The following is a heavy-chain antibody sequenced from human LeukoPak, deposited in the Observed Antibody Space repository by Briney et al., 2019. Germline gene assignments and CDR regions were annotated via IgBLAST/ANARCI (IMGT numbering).Heavy chain of an antibody. J-gene: IGHJ4*02. CDR3: VKEGRWWELLDTYYFDY. CDR1: GFTFSSYG. V-gene: IGHV3-30*18. Sequence: GGSLRLSCAASGFTFSSYGMHWVRQAPGKGLEWVAVISYDGSNKYYADSVKGRFTISRDNSKNTLYLQMNSLRAEDTAVYYCVKEGRWWELLDTYYFDYWGQGTLVTVSS. D-gene: IGHD1-26*01. CDR2: ISYDGSNK.